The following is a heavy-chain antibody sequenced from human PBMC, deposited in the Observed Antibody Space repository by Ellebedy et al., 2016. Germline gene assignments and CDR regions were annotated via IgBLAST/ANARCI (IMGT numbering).Heavy chain of an antibody. Sequence: GESLKISCAASGFTFRDAWMTWFRQAPGKGLEWVANIKQDGREIFYLDSVKGRFIISRDNAKNSVYLQMNNLRAGDTAMYFCARGGGFLTDFWGQGTLVTVSS. CDR2: IKQDGREI. D-gene: IGHD3-3*01. CDR1: GFTFRDAW. V-gene: IGHV3-7*03. J-gene: IGHJ4*02. CDR3: ARGGGFLTDF.